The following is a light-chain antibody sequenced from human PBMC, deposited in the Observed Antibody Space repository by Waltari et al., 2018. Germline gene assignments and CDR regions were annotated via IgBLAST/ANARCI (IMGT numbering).Light chain of an antibody. CDR3: HQYGSSRWT. CDR1: QSVSSSY. V-gene: IGKV3-20*01. J-gene: IGKJ1*01. Sequence: EIVLTQSPGTLSLSPGERATLPCRASQSVSSSYLAWYRQKPGQAPRLLIYGVSNRATGIPDRFSGSGSGTDFTLTISRLEPEDFAVYYCHQYGSSRWTFGQGTKVEIK. CDR2: GVS.